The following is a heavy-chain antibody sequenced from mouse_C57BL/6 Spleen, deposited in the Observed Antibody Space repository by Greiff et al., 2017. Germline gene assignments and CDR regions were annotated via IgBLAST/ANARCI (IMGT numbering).Heavy chain of an antibody. CDR2: IAPASGNN. V-gene: IGHV14-3*01. Sequence: EVQRVESVAELVRPGASVKLSCTASGFNIKNTYIHLVQQRPEQGLEWLCRIAPASGNNTSATKFPGKATITADKSSNTAYLQLSSLTSEDTAIYYCALYSNLLYYAMDDWGKGTAVTVSS. J-gene: IGHJ4*01. CDR3: ALYSNLLYYAMDD. D-gene: IGHD2-5*01. CDR1: GFNIKNTY.